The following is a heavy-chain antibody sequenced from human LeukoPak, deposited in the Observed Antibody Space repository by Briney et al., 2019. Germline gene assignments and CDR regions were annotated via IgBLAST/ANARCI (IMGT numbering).Heavy chain of an antibody. Sequence: PGGSLRLSCAASGFTFSSYGMHWVRQAPGKGLEWVAVISFDGSSKDYAQSVKGRFTISRDNSKNTLYLQMNSLRSEDTAVYYCAKLNNAGYCTDGVCDYWGQGTLVTVSS. CDR1: GFTFSSYG. V-gene: IGHV3-30*18. J-gene: IGHJ4*02. CDR2: ISFDGSSK. D-gene: IGHD2-8*01. CDR3: AKLNNAGYCTDGVCDY.